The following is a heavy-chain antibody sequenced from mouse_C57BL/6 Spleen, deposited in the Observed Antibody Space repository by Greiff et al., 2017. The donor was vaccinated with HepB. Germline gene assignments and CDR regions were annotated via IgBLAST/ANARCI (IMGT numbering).Heavy chain of an antibody. D-gene: IGHD2-2*01. CDR2: INPSNGGT. J-gene: IGHJ3*01. CDR3: ARGGYYGYEFAY. Sequence: VQLQQPGAELVKPGASVKLSCKASGYTFTSYWMHWVKQRPGQGLEWIGNINPSNGGTNYNEKFKSKATLTVDKSSSTAYMQLSSLTSEDSAVYYCARGGYYGYEFAYWGQGTLVTVSA. V-gene: IGHV1-53*01. CDR1: GYTFTSYW.